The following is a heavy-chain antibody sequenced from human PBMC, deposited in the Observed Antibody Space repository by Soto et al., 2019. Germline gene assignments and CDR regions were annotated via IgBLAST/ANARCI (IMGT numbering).Heavy chain of an antibody. J-gene: IGHJ4*02. CDR3: AKLHLSPLYYDSSGYRDY. Sequence: GGSLRLSCAASGFTFSSYGMHWVRQAPGKGLEWVAVISYDGSNKYYADSVKGRFTISRDNSKNTLYLQMNSLRAEDTAVYYCAKLHLSPLYYDSSGYRDYWGQGTLVTVSS. CDR2: ISYDGSNK. D-gene: IGHD3-22*01. CDR1: GFTFSSYG. V-gene: IGHV3-30*18.